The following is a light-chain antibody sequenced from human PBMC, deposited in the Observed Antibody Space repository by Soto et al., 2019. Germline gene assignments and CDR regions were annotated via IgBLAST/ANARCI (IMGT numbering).Light chain of an antibody. J-gene: IGLJ2*01. Sequence: QSVLTQPASVSGSPGQSITISCTGTSSDVDTYKYVSWYQQHPGKAPKLMIYEVSYRPSGVSDRFYGSKSGNTASLTISGLQAEDEADYYCCSYAGSTTRVQFGGGTKVTVL. CDR2: EVS. V-gene: IGLV2-14*01. CDR3: CSYAGSTTRVQ. CDR1: SSDVDTYKY.